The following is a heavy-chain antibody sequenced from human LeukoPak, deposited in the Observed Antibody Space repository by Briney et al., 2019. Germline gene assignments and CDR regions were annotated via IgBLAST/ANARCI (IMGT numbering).Heavy chain of an antibody. CDR3: AREGRDGYNYSY. CDR2: ISSSSSYI. Sequence: GGSLRLSCAASGFTFSSYSMNWVRQAPGKGLEWVSSISSSSSYIYYADSVKGRFTISRDNAKNSLYLQMNSLRAEDTAVYYCAREGRDGYNYSYWGQVTLVTVSS. J-gene: IGHJ4*02. V-gene: IGHV3-21*01. CDR1: GFTFSSYS. D-gene: IGHD5-24*01.